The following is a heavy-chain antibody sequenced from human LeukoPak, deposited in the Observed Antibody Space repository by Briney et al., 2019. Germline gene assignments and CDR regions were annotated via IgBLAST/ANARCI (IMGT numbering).Heavy chain of an antibody. CDR2: INPNSGGT. V-gene: IGHV1-2*02. Sequence: ASVKVSCKASGYTFTGYYMHWVRQAPGQGLEWMGWINPNSGGTNYAQKFQGRVTMTRDTSISTAYMELSRLRSDDTAVYYCAREMEWFGEFIYFDYWGQGTLVTVSS. J-gene: IGHJ4*02. CDR3: AREMEWFGEFIYFDY. CDR1: GYTFTGYY. D-gene: IGHD3-10*01.